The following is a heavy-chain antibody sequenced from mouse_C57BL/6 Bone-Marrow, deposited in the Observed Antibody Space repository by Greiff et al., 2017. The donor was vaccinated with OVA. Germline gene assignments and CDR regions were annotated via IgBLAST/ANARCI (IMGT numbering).Heavy chain of an antibody. CDR2: IDPSDSYT. CDR1: GYTFTSYW. V-gene: IGHV1-59*01. D-gene: IGHD2-4*01. CDR3: ARAPYDYDGSWFAY. J-gene: IGHJ3*01. Sequence: QVQLQQPGAELVRPGTSVKLSCKASGYTFTSYWMHWVKQRPGQGLEWIGVIDPSDSYTTYNQKFKGKATLTVDTSSSTAYMQLSSLSSEDSAVYYGARAPYDYDGSWFAYRGQGTLFTGSA.